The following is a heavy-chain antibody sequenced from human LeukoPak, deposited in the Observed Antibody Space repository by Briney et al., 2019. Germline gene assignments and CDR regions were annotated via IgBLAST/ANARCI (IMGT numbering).Heavy chain of an antibody. Sequence: GGSLRLSCAASGFTFSSYRMNWVRQAPGKGLEWVSSISSRSSYIYYADSVKGRFTISRDNAQNSLYLQMNSLRAEDTAVYYCARDFLSDENQLRLAAPFDYWGQETLVTVSS. CDR3: ARDFLSDENQLRLAAPFDY. CDR1: GFTFSSYR. D-gene: IGHD2-2*01. V-gene: IGHV3-21*01. CDR2: ISSRSSYI. J-gene: IGHJ4*02.